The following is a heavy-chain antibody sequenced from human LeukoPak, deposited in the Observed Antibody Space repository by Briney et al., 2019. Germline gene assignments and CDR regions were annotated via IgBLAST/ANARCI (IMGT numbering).Heavy chain of an antibody. V-gene: IGHV3-7*01. CDR3: ARRGGSSSRRSPIDY. J-gene: IGHJ4*02. CDR2: IKQDGSQR. D-gene: IGHD6-6*01. CDR1: GFTFSDYW. Sequence: GGSLRLSCTASGFTFSDYWMTWVRQAPGKGPERVASIKQDGSQRYYVDSVRGRFTISRDNAKNSLFLQMNGLRAEDTAVYYCARRGGSSSRRSPIDYWGQGTLVTVSS.